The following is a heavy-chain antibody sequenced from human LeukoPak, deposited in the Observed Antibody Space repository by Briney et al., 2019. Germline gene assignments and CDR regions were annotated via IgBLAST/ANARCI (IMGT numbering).Heavy chain of an antibody. Sequence: GGSLRLSCAASGFTFSSYAMSWVRQAPGKGLEWVSAISGSGGSTYYADSVKGRFTISRDNAKNTVYLQMNSLRAEDTAVYYCARDDPHNSGWSMSDYWGQGTLVTVSS. V-gene: IGHV3-23*01. CDR2: ISGSGGST. D-gene: IGHD6-19*01. J-gene: IGHJ4*02. CDR1: GFTFSSYA. CDR3: ARDDPHNSGWSMSDY.